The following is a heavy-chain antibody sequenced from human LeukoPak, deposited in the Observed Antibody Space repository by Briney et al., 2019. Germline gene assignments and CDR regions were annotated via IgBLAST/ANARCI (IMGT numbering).Heavy chain of an antibody. CDR1: GYRFTAYP. CDR3: ARGMDAEAFQN. D-gene: IGHD2-2*03. V-gene: IGHV1-2*02. CDR2: MNPHSGET. J-gene: IGHJ1*01. Sequence: ASVKVSCKTSGYRFTAYPLHWVRQAPGQVLEWLGWMNPHSGETSNAQKFQGRVTMTRDTSISVAYMELSSLRSDDTAVYYCARGMDAEAFQNWGQGTLVTVSS.